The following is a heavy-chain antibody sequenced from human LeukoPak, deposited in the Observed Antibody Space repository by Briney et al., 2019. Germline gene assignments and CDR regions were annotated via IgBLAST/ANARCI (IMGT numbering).Heavy chain of an antibody. Sequence: GGSLRLSCAASGFTFSGYSMNWVRQAPGKGLEWVSYINTGSSNIYYADSVKGRFTISRDNAKNSLYLQMNSLRDEDTAVYYCAGGYYYGMDVWGQGTTVTV. CDR2: INTGSSNI. V-gene: IGHV3-48*02. J-gene: IGHJ6*02. CDR3: AGGYYYGMDV. CDR1: GFTFSGYS.